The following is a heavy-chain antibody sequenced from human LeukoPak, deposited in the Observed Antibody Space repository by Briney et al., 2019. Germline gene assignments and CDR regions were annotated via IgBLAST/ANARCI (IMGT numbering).Heavy chain of an antibody. J-gene: IGHJ4*02. CDR1: GGSISTGHYY. D-gene: IGHD5-24*01. CDR3: ARGNMATISLDY. CDR2: IHTRGST. Sequence: SETLSLTCTVSGGSISTGHYYWSWIRQPAGKGLEWIGRIHTRGSTNYNPSLKSRVTISLDTSRKQFSLKLSSVTAADTAVYYCARGNMATISLDYWGQGTLVTVSS. V-gene: IGHV4-61*02.